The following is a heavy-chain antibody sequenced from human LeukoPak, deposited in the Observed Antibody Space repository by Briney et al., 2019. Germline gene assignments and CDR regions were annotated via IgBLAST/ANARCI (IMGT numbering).Heavy chain of an antibody. J-gene: IGHJ6*03. CDR1: GDSISSSSYS. D-gene: IGHD3-3*01. CDR2: IYYSGDT. Sequence: SETLSLTCTVSGDSISSSSYSWGWIRQPPGKGLEWIGSIYYSGDTYYNPSLKSRVTLSVDASKNQFSLKLSFVTAADTAVYYCARYDFWSGLPGYMDVWGKGTTVTVSS. CDR3: ARYDFWSGLPGYMDV. V-gene: IGHV4-39*01.